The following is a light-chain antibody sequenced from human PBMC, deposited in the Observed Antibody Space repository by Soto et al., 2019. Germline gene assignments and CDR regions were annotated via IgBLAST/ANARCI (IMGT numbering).Light chain of an antibody. CDR1: QSVSSSY. CDR3: QPYGSSHNT. V-gene: IGKV3-20*01. CDR2: GAS. J-gene: IGKJ2*01. Sequence: EIVLTQSPGTLSLSPGERATLSCRASQSVSSSYLAWYQQKPGQAPRLLIYGASSRATGIPDRFSGSGSGTDFTRTISRLETEDLAVYYCQPYGSSHNTFGQGTKLEIK.